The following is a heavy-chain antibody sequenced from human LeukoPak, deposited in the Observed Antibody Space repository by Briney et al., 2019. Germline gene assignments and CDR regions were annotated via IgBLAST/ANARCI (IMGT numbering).Heavy chain of an antibody. CDR2: ISSSSSYI. CDR1: GFTFSSYS. V-gene: IGHV3-21*04. Sequence: GGSLRLSCAASGFTFSSYSMNWVRQAPGKGLEWVSSISSSSSYIYYADSVKGRFTISRDNAKNSLYLQMNSLRAEDTAVYYCARGEGELLWFGPELGYWGQGTLVTVSS. J-gene: IGHJ4*02. CDR3: ARGEGELLWFGPELGY. D-gene: IGHD3-10*01.